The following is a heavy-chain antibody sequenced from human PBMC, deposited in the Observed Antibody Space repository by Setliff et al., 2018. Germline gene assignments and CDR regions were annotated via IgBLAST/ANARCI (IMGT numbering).Heavy chain of an antibody. CDR3: ARGGSIYDHVWGSYRFVDS. CDR1: GYTFTGYH. CDR2: INPNTGGT. J-gene: IGHJ4*02. Sequence: ASVKVSCKASGYTFTGYHIHWVRQAPGQGLEWMGWINPNTGGTNYAQKFQGRVTLTRDTSIRTSYMDLTRLTSDDTAVYYCARGGSIYDHVWGSYRFVDSWGQGTLVTVSS. V-gene: IGHV1-2*02. D-gene: IGHD3-16*02.